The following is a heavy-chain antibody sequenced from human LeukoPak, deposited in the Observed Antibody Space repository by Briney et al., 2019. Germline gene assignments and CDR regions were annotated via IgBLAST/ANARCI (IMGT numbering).Heavy chain of an antibody. J-gene: IGHJ6*02. V-gene: IGHV4-30-4*01. CDR2: IYYSGST. CDR3: ARGPYYYGSGSSYYYGMDV. CDR1: GGSISSGDYY. Sequence: SQTLSLTCTVSGGSISSGDYYWSWIRQPPGKGLEWIGYIYYSGSTYYTPSLKSRVTISVGTSKNQFSLKLSSVTAADTVVYYCARGPYYYGSGSSYYYGMDVWGQGTTVTVSS. D-gene: IGHD3-10*01.